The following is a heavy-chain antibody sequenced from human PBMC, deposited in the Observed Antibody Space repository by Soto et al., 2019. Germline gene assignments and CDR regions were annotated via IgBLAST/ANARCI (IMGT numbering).Heavy chain of an antibody. J-gene: IGHJ4*02. CDR1: GFTFSIYS. CDR2: ISYDGSNK. D-gene: IGHD2-15*01. CDR3: ARDGLLGYFDY. V-gene: IGHV3-30*03. Sequence: PGGSLRLSCAASGFTFSIYSMNWVRQAPGKGLEWVAVISYDGSNKYYADSVKGRFTISRDNSKNTLYLQMNSLRAGDTAVYYCARDGLLGYFDYWGQGTLVTVSS.